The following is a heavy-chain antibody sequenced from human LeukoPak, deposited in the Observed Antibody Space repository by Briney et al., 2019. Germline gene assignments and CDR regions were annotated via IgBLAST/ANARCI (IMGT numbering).Heavy chain of an antibody. J-gene: IGHJ4*02. Sequence: GGSLRLSCAASGFTFSSYGMHWVRQAPGKGLEWVAVIWYDGSNKYYADSVKGRFTISRDNAKNSLYLQMNSLRAEDTAVYYCARDLWPFMGYDYWGQGTLVTVSS. CDR1: GFTFSSYG. V-gene: IGHV3-33*01. CDR3: ARDLWPFMGYDY. CDR2: IWYDGSNK. D-gene: IGHD3-10*01.